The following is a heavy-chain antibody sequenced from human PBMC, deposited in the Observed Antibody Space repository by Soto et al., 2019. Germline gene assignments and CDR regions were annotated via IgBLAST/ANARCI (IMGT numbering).Heavy chain of an antibody. J-gene: IGHJ4*02. CDR1: GGSISTSSYY. D-gene: IGHD3-22*01. CDR3: ARDYDSSGDY. Sequence: QLQLQESGPGLVKPSETLSLTCTVSGGSISTSSYYWGWVRQPPGKGLEWIGSIYYSGSTYYNPSLKSRVTISVDTSKNQFSLKLSSVTAADTAVYYCARDYDSSGDYWGQGTLVTVSS. CDR2: IYYSGST. V-gene: IGHV4-39*01.